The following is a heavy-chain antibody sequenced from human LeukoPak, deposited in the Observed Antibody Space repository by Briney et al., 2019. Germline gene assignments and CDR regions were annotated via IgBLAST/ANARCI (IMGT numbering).Heavy chain of an antibody. D-gene: IGHD3-10*01. CDR3: ARGAHRPRELGFDY. CDR2: IYYSGST. V-gene: IGHV4-61*05. J-gene: IGHJ4*02. CDR1: GGSISSSSYY. Sequence: KASETLSLTCTVSGGSISSSSYYWGWIRQPPGKGLEWIGYIYYSGSTNYNPSLKSRVTILVDTSKNQFSLKLSSVTAADTAVYYCARGAHRPRELGFDYWGQGTLVTVSS.